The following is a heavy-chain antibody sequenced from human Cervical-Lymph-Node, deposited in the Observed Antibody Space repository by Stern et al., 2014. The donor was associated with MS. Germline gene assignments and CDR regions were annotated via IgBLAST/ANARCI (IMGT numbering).Heavy chain of an antibody. D-gene: IGHD3-22*01. CDR1: GGTFTTYA. CDR2: IIPMSGKE. V-gene: IGHV1-69*01. CDR3: ARDLSGIGYYDY. J-gene: IGHJ4*02. Sequence: MQLVESGAEVKKPGSPVRVSCKASGGTFTTYAISWVRQAPGQGLEWMGGIIPMSGKEKYAQKFQGRVTITADASTTTAYMELSSLKFDDTAVYYCARDLSGIGYYDYWGQGTLVAVSS.